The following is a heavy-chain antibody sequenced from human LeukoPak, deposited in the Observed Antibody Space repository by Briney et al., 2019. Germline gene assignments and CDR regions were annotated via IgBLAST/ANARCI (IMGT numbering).Heavy chain of an antibody. CDR1: GFTFSAYA. Sequence: EPGGSLRLSCAASGFTFSAYAMSWVRQAPGKGLEWVSDISGSGSSTYYADSMKGRFTVSRDSSRNTLYLQMNSLRADDTAVYYCVKSGGTYYHDGGDFYVAGANAFEIWGQGTMVTVSS. V-gene: IGHV3-23*01. CDR2: ISGSGSST. D-gene: IGHD2-21*01. CDR3: VKSGGTYYHDGGDFYVAGANAFEI. J-gene: IGHJ3*02.